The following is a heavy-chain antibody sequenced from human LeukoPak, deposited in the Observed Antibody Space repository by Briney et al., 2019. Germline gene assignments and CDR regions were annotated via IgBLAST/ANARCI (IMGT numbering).Heavy chain of an antibody. V-gene: IGHV5-51*01. CDR1: GYSFTSYW. D-gene: IGHD6-13*01. CDR2: IYPGDSDT. Sequence: GESLKISCKGSGYSFTSYWIGWVRQMPGKGLEWMGIIYPGDSDTRYSPSFQGQVTISADKSISTAYLQWSSLKASDTAMYYCARLVCKGSSWPDSPEWFDPWGQGTLVTVSS. CDR3: ARLVCKGSSWPDSPEWFDP. J-gene: IGHJ5*02.